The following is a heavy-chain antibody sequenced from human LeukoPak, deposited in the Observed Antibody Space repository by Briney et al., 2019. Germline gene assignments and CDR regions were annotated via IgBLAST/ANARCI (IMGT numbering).Heavy chain of an antibody. Sequence: PGRSLRLCCAASGFTFSSYAMHWVRQAPGKGLEWVAVISYDGSNKYYADSVKGRFTISRDNSKNTLYLQMNSLRAEDTAVYYCARLRITMVRGVIATWGPFDYWGQGTLVTVSS. CDR1: GFTFSSYA. V-gene: IGHV3-30-3*01. CDR2: ISYDGSNK. D-gene: IGHD3-10*01. CDR3: ARLRITMVRGVIATWGPFDY. J-gene: IGHJ4*02.